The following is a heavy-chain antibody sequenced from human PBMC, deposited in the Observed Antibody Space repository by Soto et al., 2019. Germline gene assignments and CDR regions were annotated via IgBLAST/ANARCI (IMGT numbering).Heavy chain of an antibody. V-gene: IGHV5-10-1*01. J-gene: IGHJ6*02. Sequence: PGESLKISCKASGYNFTTFWNSWMRQVPGKGLEWMGRIDPSDSYSNYSPSFQGHITISADKSINTAYLHFSNLKASDTAVYYCARHFPLPTDLQFYYYYYYGVDVWGHGTAVTVSS. CDR1: GYNFTTFW. D-gene: IGHD3-3*02. CDR3: ARHFPLPTDLQFYYYYYYGVDV. CDR2: IDPSDSYS.